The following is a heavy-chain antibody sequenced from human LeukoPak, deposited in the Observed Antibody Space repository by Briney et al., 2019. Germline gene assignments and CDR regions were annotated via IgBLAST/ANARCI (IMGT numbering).Heavy chain of an antibody. CDR3: ARFLRPYYDILTGYSSPFDY. Sequence: GESLKISCKGSGYSFTSYWIGWVRQMPGKGLEWMGIIYPGDSDTRYSPSFQGQVTISADKSISTAYLQWSSLKASDTAMNYCARFLRPYYDILTGYSSPFDYWGQGTLVTVSS. D-gene: IGHD3-9*01. V-gene: IGHV5-51*01. CDR1: GYSFTSYW. J-gene: IGHJ4*02. CDR2: IYPGDSDT.